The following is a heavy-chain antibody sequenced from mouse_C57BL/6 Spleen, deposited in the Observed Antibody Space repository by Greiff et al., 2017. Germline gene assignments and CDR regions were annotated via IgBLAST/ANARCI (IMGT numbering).Heavy chain of an antibody. CDR1: GFNIKDDY. CDR2: IDPENGDT. CDR3: TTGYGNSDY. V-gene: IGHV14-4*01. Sequence: VQLKQSGAELVRPGASVKLSCTASGFNIKDDYMHWVKQRPEQGLEWIGWIDPENGDTEYASKFQGKATITADTSSNTAYLQLSSLTSEDTAVYYCTTGYGNSDYWGQGTTLTVSS. D-gene: IGHD2-10*02. J-gene: IGHJ2*01.